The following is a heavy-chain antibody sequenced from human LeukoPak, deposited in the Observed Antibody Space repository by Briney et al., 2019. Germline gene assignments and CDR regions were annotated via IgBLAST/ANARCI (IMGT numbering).Heavy chain of an antibody. J-gene: IGHJ4*02. CDR3: ARDITSDWSY. Sequence: VSYISSSGGTKYYAASVKGRFTISRDNAKNSLYLQMNSLRDEDTAVYYCARDITSDWSYWGQGTLVTVSS. CDR2: ISSSGGTK. V-gene: IGHV3-48*02. D-gene: IGHD3-9*01.